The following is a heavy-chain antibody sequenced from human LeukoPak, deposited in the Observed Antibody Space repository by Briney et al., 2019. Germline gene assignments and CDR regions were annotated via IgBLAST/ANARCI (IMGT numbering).Heavy chain of an antibody. D-gene: IGHD5-18*01. Sequence: ASVKVSCKASGYTFTGYYMHWVRQAPGQGLEWMGWINPNSGGTNYAQKFQGRVTMTRDTSISTAYMELSRLRSDDTAVYYCAREGVTAMEYYFDYWGQGTLVTVSS. CDR1: GYTFTGYY. CDR3: AREGVTAMEYYFDY. CDR2: INPNSGGT. V-gene: IGHV1-2*02. J-gene: IGHJ4*02.